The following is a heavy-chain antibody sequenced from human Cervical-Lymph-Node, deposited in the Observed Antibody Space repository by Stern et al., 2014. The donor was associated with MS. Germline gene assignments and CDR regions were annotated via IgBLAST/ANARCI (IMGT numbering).Heavy chain of an antibody. J-gene: IGHJ5*02. CDR1: GLSLSNPRMG. Sequence: QVTLKESGPVLVKPTETLTLTCSVSGLSLSNPRMGVSWIRQPPGKALEWLGHIFSTDKKAYSTSLESRLTISRGTSKSQVVLTMTNMDPVDTATYYCARSYSGTYLDWFDPWGQGTLVTVSS. CDR3: ARSYSGTYLDWFDP. CDR2: IFSTDKK. D-gene: IGHD1-26*01. V-gene: IGHV2-26*01.